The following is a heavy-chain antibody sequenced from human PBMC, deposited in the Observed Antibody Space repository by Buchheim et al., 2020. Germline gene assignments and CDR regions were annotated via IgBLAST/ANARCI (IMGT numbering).Heavy chain of an antibody. CDR2: ISGSGGST. V-gene: IGHV3-23*01. J-gene: IGHJ6*02. CDR3: AKPSVVVPAAMYYYYGMDV. Sequence: EVQLLESGGGLVQPGGSLRLSCAASGFTFSSYAMSWVRQAPGKGLEWVSAISGSGGSTYYADSVKGRFTISRDNSKNTLYLPMNSLRAEDTAVYYCAKPSVVVPAAMYYYYGMDVLGQWTT. CDR1: GFTFSSYA. D-gene: IGHD2-2*01.